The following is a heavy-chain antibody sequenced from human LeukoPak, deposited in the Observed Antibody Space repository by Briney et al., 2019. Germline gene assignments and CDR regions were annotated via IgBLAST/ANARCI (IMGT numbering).Heavy chain of an antibody. J-gene: IGHJ4*01. D-gene: IGHD5-12*01. Sequence: ATVKVPCKASGYTFTNFGVSWVRQAPGQGLEWMGWISAYNGNTDFAQKFQGRVTLTIETSTATAYMDLRSLKSDDTAVYYCARDRYSGAYSFDYWGHGTLVTVSS. CDR3: ARDRYSGAYSFDY. CDR1: GYTFTNFG. CDR2: ISAYNGNT. V-gene: IGHV1-18*01.